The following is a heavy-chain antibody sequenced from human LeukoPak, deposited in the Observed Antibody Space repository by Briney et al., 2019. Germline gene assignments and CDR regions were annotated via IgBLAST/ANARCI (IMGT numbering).Heavy chain of an antibody. J-gene: IGHJ4*02. CDR1: GFTFSSYS. Sequence: GGSLRLSCAASGFTFSSYSMNWVRQAPGKGLEWVSSISSSSSYIYYADSMKGRFTISRDNAKNSLYLQMNSLRAEDTAVYYCARGQYSSGWYDFDYWGQGTLVTVPS. V-gene: IGHV3-21*01. CDR2: ISSSSSYI. CDR3: ARGQYSSGWYDFDY. D-gene: IGHD6-19*01.